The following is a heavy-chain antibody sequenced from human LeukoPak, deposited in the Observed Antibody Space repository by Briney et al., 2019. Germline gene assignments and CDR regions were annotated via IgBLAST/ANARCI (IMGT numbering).Heavy chain of an antibody. CDR2: ISAYNGNT. CDR1: GYTFTSYG. V-gene: IGHV1-18*01. Sequence: ASVKVSCKASGYTFTSYGISWVRQASGQGLEWMGWISAYNGNTNYAQKLQGRVTMTTDTSTSTAYMELRSLRSDDTAVYYCARFEDPISSAVAHRKYFDYWGQGTLVTVSS. D-gene: IGHD6-19*01. J-gene: IGHJ4*02. CDR3: ARFEDPISSAVAHRKYFDY.